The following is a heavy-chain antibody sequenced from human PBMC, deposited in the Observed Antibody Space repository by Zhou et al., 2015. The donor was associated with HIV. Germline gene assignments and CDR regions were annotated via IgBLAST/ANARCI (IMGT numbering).Heavy chain of an antibody. D-gene: IGHD6-6*01. V-gene: IGHV1-2*02. J-gene: IGHJ2*01. CDR3: ARDRGAARPDWRYFDL. CDR2: INPNSGGT. Sequence: QVQLVQSGAEVKKPGASVKVSCKASGYTFTGYYMHWVRQAPGQGLEWMGWINPNSGGTNYAQKFQGRVTMTRDTSISTAYMELSRLRSDDTAVYYCARDRGAARPDWRYFDLWGRGTLVTVSS. CDR1: GYTFTGYY.